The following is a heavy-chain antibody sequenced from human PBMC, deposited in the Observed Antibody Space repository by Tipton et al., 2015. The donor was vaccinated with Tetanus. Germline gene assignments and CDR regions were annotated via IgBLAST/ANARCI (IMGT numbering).Heavy chain of an antibody. Sequence: TLSLTCAVYGGSFSGYYWSWIRQPPGKGLEWIGSFYYSGSTYYNPSLKSRVTISVDTSKNQFSLKLRPVPAADTAVYYCATSGGGHCGAKCLINFFDPWGQGTLVTVSS. CDR3: ATSGGGHCGAKCLINFFDP. J-gene: IGHJ5*02. D-gene: IGHD2-15*01. CDR1: GGSFSGYY. CDR2: FYYSGST. V-gene: IGHV4-34*01.